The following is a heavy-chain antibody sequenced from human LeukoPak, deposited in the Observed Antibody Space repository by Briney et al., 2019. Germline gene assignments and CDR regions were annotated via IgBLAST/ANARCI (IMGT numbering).Heavy chain of an antibody. CDR2: ISTDASST. Sequence: PGGSLRLSCAGSGFTFSSYWMHWVRQAPGKGLVWVSRISTDASSTTYADSVKGRFTISRDNAKGTLYLQMSSLRAEDTAVYYCARGGFPVHYYYMDVWGKGTTVTISS. J-gene: IGHJ6*03. CDR1: GFTFSSYW. CDR3: ARGGFPVHYYYMDV. D-gene: IGHD5-12*01. V-gene: IGHV3-74*01.